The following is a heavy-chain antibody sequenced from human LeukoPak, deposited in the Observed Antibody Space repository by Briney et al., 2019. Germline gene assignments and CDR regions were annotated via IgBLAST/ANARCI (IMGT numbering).Heavy chain of an antibody. J-gene: IGHJ4*02. CDR1: GGSISSSSYY. CDR3: ARLLRYFDWLAFDY. CDR2: IYYSGST. V-gene: IGHV4-39*07. Sequence: SETLSLTCTVSGGSISSSSYYWGWIRQPPGKGLEWIGSIYYSGSTYYNPSLKSRVTMSVDTSKNQFSLKLSSVTAADTAVYYCARLLRYFDWLAFDYWGQGTLVTVSS. D-gene: IGHD3-9*01.